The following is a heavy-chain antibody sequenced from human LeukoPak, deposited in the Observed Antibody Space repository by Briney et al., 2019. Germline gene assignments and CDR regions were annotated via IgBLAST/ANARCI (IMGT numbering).Heavy chain of an antibody. CDR1: GFTVSSNY. D-gene: IGHD6-13*01. CDR2: IYSDGST. J-gene: IGHJ4*02. Sequence: GGSLRLSCAASGFTVSSNYMSWVRQAPGKGLEWVSVIYSDGSTYYADSVKGRFTISRDNSKNTLYLQINSLRAEDTAVYYCARGESTYSSSALDYWGQGSLVTVSS. V-gene: IGHV3-66*01. CDR3: ARGESTYSSSALDY.